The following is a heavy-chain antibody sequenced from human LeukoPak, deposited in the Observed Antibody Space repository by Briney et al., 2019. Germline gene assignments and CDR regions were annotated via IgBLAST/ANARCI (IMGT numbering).Heavy chain of an antibody. V-gene: IGHV1-24*01. J-gene: IGHJ3*02. CDR2: FDPEDGET. CDR1: GYTLTELS. Sequence: GASVKVSCRVSGYTLTELSMHWVRQAPGKGLEWMGGFDPEDGETIYAQKFQGRVTMTEDTSTDTAYMELSSLRSEDTAVYYCATAVQQQLEDAFDIWGQGTMVTVSS. D-gene: IGHD6-13*01. CDR3: ATAVQQQLEDAFDI.